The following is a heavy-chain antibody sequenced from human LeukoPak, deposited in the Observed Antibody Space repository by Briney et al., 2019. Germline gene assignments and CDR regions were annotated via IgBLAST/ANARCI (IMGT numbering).Heavy chain of an antibody. D-gene: IGHD2-15*01. J-gene: IGHJ4*02. CDR1: GGSISSYY. V-gene: IGHV4-59*01. CDR3: ARGRYCSGGSCLWSDY. CDR2: IYYSGST. Sequence: PSETLSLXCTVSGGSISSYYWSWIRQPPGKGLEWIGYIYYSGSTNYNPSLKSRVTISVDTSKNQFSLKLSSVTAADTAVYYCARGRYCSGGSCLWSDYWGQGTLVTVSS.